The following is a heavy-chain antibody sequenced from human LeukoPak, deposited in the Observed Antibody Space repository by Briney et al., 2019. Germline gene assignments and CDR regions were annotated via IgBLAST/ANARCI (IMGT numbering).Heavy chain of an antibody. CDR3: ARVGLTRGEAFDI. D-gene: IGHD3-16*01. V-gene: IGHV1-2*02. CDR2: TDPKRGAT. J-gene: IGHJ3*02. CDR1: GYTFTGYY. Sequence: AASVKVSCKASGYTFTGYYMHWVRQAPGQGLEWMGWTDPKRGATKYAQKFEGRVTMTRDTSITTVYMELSSLRFDDTAMYSCARVGLTRGEAFDIWGQGTMVTVSS.